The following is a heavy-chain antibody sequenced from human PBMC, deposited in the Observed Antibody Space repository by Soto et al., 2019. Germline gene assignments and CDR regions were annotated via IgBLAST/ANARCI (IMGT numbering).Heavy chain of an antibody. D-gene: IGHD3-9*01. J-gene: IGHJ6*02. Sequence: SETLSLTCTVSGGSISSGGYYWSWIRQHPGKGLEWIGYIYYSGSTYYNPSLKSRVTISVDTSKNQFSLKLSSVTAADTAVYYCARGGLRYFDWLLYEDYYYYGMDVWGQGTTVTVSS. CDR3: ARGGLRYFDWLLYEDYYYYGMDV. CDR1: GGSISSGGYY. CDR2: IYYSGST. V-gene: IGHV4-31*03.